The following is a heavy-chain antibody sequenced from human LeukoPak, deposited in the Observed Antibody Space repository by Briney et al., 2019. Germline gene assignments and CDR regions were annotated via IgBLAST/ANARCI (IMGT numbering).Heavy chain of an antibody. CDR1: GGSISSYY. D-gene: IGHD2-2*01. V-gene: IGHV4-59*01. J-gene: IGHJ6*02. CDR3: ARASSGNCSSTSCSPTHYYGMDV. Sequence: SSETLSLTCTVSGGSISSYYWSWIRQPPGKGLEWIGYIYYSGSTNYNPSLKSRVTISVDTSKNQFSLKLSSVTAADTAVYYCARASSGNCSSTSCSPTHYYGMDVWGQGTTVTVSS. CDR2: IYYSGST.